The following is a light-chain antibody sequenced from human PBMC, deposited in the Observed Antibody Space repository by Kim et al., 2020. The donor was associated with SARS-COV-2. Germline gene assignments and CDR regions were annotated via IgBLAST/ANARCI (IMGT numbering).Light chain of an antibody. J-gene: IGLJ2*01. CDR1: SSNIGSNC. Sequence: GQRVTFSCSGSSSNIGSNCVNWYQQFPGMAPKLLIYTNNQRFSGVPARFSASKSGTLASLAISGLQSDDEAVYYCAAWDDSLNGPVFGGGTQLTVL. CDR2: TNN. V-gene: IGLV1-44*01. CDR3: AAWDDSLNGPV.